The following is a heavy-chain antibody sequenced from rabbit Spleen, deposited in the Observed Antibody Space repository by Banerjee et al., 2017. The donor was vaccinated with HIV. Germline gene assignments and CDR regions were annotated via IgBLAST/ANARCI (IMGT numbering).Heavy chain of an antibody. CDR3: ARDTGSSFSTYGMDL. CDR2: TAGGRSAFT. D-gene: IGHD8-1*01. Sequence: QEQLVESGGGLVQPEGSLTLTCTASGFSFSSSYYMCWVRQAPGKGLEWIACTAGGRSAFTYYASWAKGRFTCSKASSTTVTLQMTSLTAADTATYFCARDTGSSFSTYGMDLWGPGTLVTVS. V-gene: IGHV1S45*01. J-gene: IGHJ6*01. CDR1: GFSFSSSYY.